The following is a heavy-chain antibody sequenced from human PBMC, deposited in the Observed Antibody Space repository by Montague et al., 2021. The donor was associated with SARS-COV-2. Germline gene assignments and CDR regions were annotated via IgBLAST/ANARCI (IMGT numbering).Heavy chain of an antibody. V-gene: IGHV4-34*01. CDR2: INHGGST. J-gene: IGHJ6*03. CDR1: GGPFSGYY. Sequence: SETLSLTCAVHGGPFSGYYWNWIRQRPGKGLKWIGEINHGGSTNYNPSLKNRLTISADTSKNQFSLKLTSVAATDTAVYYCARLRDGVVPSPILGVGPYYSYYYMDVWGRGTTVTVSS. CDR3: ARLRDGVVPSPILGVGPYYSYYYMDV. D-gene: IGHD3-10*01.